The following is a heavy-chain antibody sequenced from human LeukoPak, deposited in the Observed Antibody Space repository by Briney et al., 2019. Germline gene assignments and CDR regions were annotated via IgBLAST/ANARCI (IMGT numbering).Heavy chain of an antibody. Sequence: PGGSLRLSCAASGFTFDDYGMSWVRQAPGKGLEWVSGINWNGGSTGYADSVKGRFTISRDNAKNSLYLQMNSLRAEDTAVYYCARGSSSWYNYYDYMDVWGKGTTVTISS. J-gene: IGHJ6*03. CDR3: ARGSSSWYNYYDYMDV. D-gene: IGHD6-13*01. CDR1: GFTFDDYG. V-gene: IGHV3-20*04. CDR2: INWNGGST.